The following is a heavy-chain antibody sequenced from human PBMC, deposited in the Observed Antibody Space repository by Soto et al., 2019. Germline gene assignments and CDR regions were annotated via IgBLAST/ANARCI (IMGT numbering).Heavy chain of an antibody. CDR3: ARERSELTPDH. Sequence: VKVYCKAPGYTFNTYGIGWVRQAPGQGLEWMGCISPKNGDTNYAQKFRGRVTMTTDTSTDTVYLDLRSPRSEDTAVYYCARERSELTPDHWGQGTLVTVSS. V-gene: IGHV1-18*01. CDR1: GYTFNTYG. CDR2: ISPKNGDT. D-gene: IGHD1-26*01. J-gene: IGHJ4*02.